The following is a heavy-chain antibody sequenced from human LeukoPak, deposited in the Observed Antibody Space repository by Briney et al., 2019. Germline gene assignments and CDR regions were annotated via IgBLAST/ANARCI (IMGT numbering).Heavy chain of an antibody. D-gene: IGHD6-19*01. J-gene: IGHJ4*02. CDR2: ISSSSSYI. V-gene: IGHV3-21*01. CDR3: ARGIAVAAHFDY. CDR1: GFTFSSYS. Sequence: GGSLRLSCAASGFTFSSYSMNWVRQATGKGLEWVSSISSSSSYIYYADSVKGRFTISRDNAKNSLYLQMNSLRAEDTAVYYCARGIAVAAHFDYWGQGTLVTVSS.